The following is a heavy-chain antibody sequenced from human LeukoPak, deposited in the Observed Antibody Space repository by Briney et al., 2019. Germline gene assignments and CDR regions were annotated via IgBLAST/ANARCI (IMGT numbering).Heavy chain of an antibody. J-gene: IGHJ4*02. D-gene: IGHD2-2*01. CDR2: ISSSGSTI. Sequence: GGSLRLSCAASGFTFSSYSMNWVRQAPGKGLEWVSYISSSGSTIYYADSVKGRFTISRDNAKNSLYLQMNSLRAEETAVYYSAXXXPIGYCSSTSCYGLSTKLGFDYWGQGTLVTVSS. CDR3: AXXXPIGYCSSTSCYGLSTKLGFDY. CDR1: GFTFSSYS. V-gene: IGHV3-48*01.